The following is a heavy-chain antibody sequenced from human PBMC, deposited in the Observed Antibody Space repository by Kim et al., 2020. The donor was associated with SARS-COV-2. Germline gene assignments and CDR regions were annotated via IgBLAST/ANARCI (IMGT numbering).Heavy chain of an antibody. J-gene: IGHJ5*01. D-gene: IGHD3-16*01. V-gene: IGHV3-7*01. CDR3: ARPKTYDLFDS. CDR2: K. Sequence: KYYVDSVKGRFTISRDNTKNSLYLQMNSLRAEDTAVYFCARPKTYDLFDSWGQGTLVTVSS.